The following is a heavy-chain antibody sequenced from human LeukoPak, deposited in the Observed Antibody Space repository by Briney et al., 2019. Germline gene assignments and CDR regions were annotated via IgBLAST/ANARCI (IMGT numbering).Heavy chain of an antibody. V-gene: IGHV3-66*01. J-gene: IGHJ4*02. CDR1: GFTVTNND. Sequence: GGSLRLSCAASGFTVTNNDMNWVRQAPGKGLEWVSVITSGGSTYFSDSVKGRFTVSRDNSKNTLSLQMNSLRVEDTAVYYCARDLISGPATHDSWGQGALVTVSS. CDR3: ARDLISGPATHDS. D-gene: IGHD2-15*01. CDR2: ITSGGST.